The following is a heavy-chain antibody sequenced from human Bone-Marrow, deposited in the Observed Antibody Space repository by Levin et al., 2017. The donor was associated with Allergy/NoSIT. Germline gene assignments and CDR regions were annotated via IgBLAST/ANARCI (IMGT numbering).Heavy chain of an antibody. CDR3: AKDLSYGRDLYYYTDV. Sequence: PGGSLRLSCAASGFIFSRNAMNWVRQAPGKGLEWVSYISGGSDNINYADSVRGRFTISRDNAKSSLYLQMNSLRDEDTAVYYCAKDLSYGRDLYYYTDVWGKGTTVTVSS. J-gene: IGHJ6*03. V-gene: IGHV3-48*02. D-gene: IGHD5-18*01. CDR2: ISGGSDNI. CDR1: GFIFSRNA.